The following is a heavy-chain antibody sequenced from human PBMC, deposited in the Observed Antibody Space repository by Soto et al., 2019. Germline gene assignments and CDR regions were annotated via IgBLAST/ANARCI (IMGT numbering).Heavy chain of an antibody. J-gene: IGHJ6*02. Sequence: GGSLRLSCSASGFTFSDENMSWVRQVPGKGLEWVSGISGGGSYIFYADSVQGRFSISRDNPKNSLFLEMNSLRVEDTAVYYCARDSDCHSTSCFFPPHVWGQGTTVTVSS. D-gene: IGHD2-2*01. CDR3: ARDSDCHSTSCFFPPHV. CDR1: GFTFSDEN. CDR2: ISGGGSYI. V-gene: IGHV3-21*06.